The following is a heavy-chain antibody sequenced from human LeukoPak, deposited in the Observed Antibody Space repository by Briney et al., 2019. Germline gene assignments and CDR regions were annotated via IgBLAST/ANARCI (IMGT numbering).Heavy chain of an antibody. D-gene: IGHD5-18*01. Sequence: SETLTLTCTVSGGSISNGGYYWNWIRQHPGKGLEWIGYIYYSGNTCYNPSLKSRVTISVDTSKNQFSLKLSSVTAADTAVYYCAKGYNYGPFDYWGQGTLVTVSS. CDR1: GGSISNGGYY. CDR3: AKGYNYGPFDY. CDR2: IYYSGNT. V-gene: IGHV4-31*03. J-gene: IGHJ4*02.